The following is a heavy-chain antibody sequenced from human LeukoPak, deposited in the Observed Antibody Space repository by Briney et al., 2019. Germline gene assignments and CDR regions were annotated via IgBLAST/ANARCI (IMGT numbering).Heavy chain of an antibody. J-gene: IGHJ4*02. Sequence: GGSLGLSCAASGFTFNSYWMSWVRQAPGKGLEWVANIKQDGSEKYYVDSVKGRFTISRDNAKNSVYLQMNSLRAEDTAVYYCARQLGGSGSYWGQGTLVTVSS. CDR2: IKQDGSEK. CDR3: ARQLGGSGSY. D-gene: IGHD3-10*01. V-gene: IGHV3-7*01. CDR1: GFTFNSYW.